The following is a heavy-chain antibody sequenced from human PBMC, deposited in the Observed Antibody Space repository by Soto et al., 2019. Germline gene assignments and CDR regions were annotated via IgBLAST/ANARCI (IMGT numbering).Heavy chain of an antibody. CDR3: ARGPLGLLWFGELNDY. CDR2: IYYSGST. J-gene: IGHJ4*02. Sequence: SETLSLTCTVSGGSISSGDYYWSWIRQPPGKGLEWIGYIYYSGSTYYNPSLKSLVTISVDTSKNQFSLKLSSVTAADTAVYYCARGPLGLLWFGELNDYWGQGTLVTVSS. V-gene: IGHV4-30-4*01. CDR1: GGSISSGDYY. D-gene: IGHD3-10*01.